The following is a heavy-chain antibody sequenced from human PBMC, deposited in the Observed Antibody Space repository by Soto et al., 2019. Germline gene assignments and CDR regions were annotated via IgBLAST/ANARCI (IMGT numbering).Heavy chain of an antibody. CDR1: GGSISSGGYY. D-gene: IGHD6-19*01. Sequence: PSETLSLTCTVSGGSISSGGYYWSWIRQHPGKGLEWIGYIYYSGSTYYNPSLKSRVTISVDTSKNQFSLKLSSVAAADTAVYYCARGGRSGYSSGWPLLYFDYWGQGTLVTVSS. CDR2: IYYSGST. J-gene: IGHJ4*02. CDR3: ARGGRSGYSSGWPLLYFDY. V-gene: IGHV4-31*03.